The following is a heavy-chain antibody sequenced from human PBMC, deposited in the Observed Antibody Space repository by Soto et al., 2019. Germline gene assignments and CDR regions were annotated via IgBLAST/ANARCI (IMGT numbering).Heavy chain of an antibody. V-gene: IGHV1-46*01. D-gene: IGHD2-15*01. CDR3: ARDISTVVVAATLRDGPFDI. CDR1: GYTSTSYY. CDR2: INPSGGST. J-gene: IGHJ3*02. Sequence: GASVKVSCKASGYTSTSYYMHWVRQAPGQGLEWMGIINPSGGSTSYAQKFQGRVTMTRDTSTSTVYMELSSLRSEDTAVYYCARDISTVVVAATLRDGPFDIWGQGTMVTVSS.